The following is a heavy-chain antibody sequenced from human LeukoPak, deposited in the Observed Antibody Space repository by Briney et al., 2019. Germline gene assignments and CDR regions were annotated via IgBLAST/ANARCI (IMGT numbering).Heavy chain of an antibody. CDR2: IYYSGST. CDR1: GGSISSYY. Sequence: SETLSLTCTVSGGSISSYYWSWIRQPLGKGLEWIGYIYYSGSTNYNPSLKSRVTISVDTSKNQFSLKLSSVTAADTAVYYCARVAAGIKGWFDPWGQGTLVTVSS. CDR3: ARVAAGIKGWFDP. D-gene: IGHD6-13*01. J-gene: IGHJ5*02. V-gene: IGHV4-59*01.